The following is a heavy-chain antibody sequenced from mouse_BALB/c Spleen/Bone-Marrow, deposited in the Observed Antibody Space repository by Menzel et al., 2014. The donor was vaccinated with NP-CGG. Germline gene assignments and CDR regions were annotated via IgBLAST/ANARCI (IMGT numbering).Heavy chain of an antibody. V-gene: IGHV5-17*02. Sequence: EVKVVESGGGLVQPGGSRKLSCAASGFTFSSFGMHWVRQAPEKGLEWVAYISSGSSTVFYADTVKGRFTVSRDNPKNTLFLQMSSLRSEDTAMYYCARSHGNFEDFDYWGQGTTLTVSS. CDR2: ISSGSSTV. D-gene: IGHD2-1*01. J-gene: IGHJ2*01. CDR1: GFTFSSFG. CDR3: ARSHGNFEDFDY.